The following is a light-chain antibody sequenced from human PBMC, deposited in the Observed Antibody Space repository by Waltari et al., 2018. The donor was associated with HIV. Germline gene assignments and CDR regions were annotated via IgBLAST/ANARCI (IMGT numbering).Light chain of an antibody. Sequence: QSVLTQPPSVSGTPGQTVTISCSGSTSNIETDALYWYQQRPGTATKLLIYRNYKRPSGVSDRFSCSKSGASASLVISGLRSEDEAHYYCVSYDSRLYERLFGGGTKLTVL. CDR1: TSNIETDA. J-gene: IGLJ3*02. CDR3: VSYDSRLYERL. CDR2: RNY. V-gene: IGLV1-47*01.